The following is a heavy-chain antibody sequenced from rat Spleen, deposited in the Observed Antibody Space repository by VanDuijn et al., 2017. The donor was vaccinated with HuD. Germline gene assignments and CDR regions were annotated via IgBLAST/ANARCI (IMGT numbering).Heavy chain of an antibody. CDR1: GFSLTSNG. CDR2: ISSGGST. CDR3: ARGSAYFDY. Sequence: QVQLKESGPDLVQPSQTLSLTCTVSGFSLTSNGVSWVRQPPGKGLEWIAAISSGGSTYYNSALKSRLSISRDTSKSQVFLKMNSLQTEDTAMYFCARGSAYFDYWGQGVMVTVSS. V-gene: IGHV2S8*01. J-gene: IGHJ2*01. D-gene: IGHD3-2*01.